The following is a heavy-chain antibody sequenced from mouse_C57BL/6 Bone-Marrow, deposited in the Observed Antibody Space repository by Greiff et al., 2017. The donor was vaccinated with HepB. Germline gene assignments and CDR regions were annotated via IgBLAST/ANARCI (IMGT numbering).Heavy chain of an antibody. CDR1: GFNIKDDY. J-gene: IGHJ3*01. D-gene: IGHD2-3*01. CDR2: IDPENGDT. Sequence: EVKLVESGAELVRPGASVKLSCTASGFNIKDDYMHWVKQRPEQGLEWIGWIDPENGDTEYASKFQGKATITADTSSNTAYLQLSSLTSEDTAVYYCTTVSHLCRFAYWGQGTLVTVSA. CDR3: TTVSHLCRFAY. V-gene: IGHV14-4*01.